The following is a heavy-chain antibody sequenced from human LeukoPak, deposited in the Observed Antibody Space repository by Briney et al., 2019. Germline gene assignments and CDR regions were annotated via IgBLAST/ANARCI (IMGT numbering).Heavy chain of an antibody. CDR3: ARSVMDSSDFYYFDY. CDR2: VYYSGNT. D-gene: IGHD3-22*01. CDR1: GGSISSYS. Sequence: SETLSLTCTVSGGSISSYSWSWIRQPPGKGLEWIGYVYYSGNTYYNPSLKSRVTISVDTSKNQFSLKLTSVTAADTAVYYCARSVMDSSDFYYFDYWGQGTLVTVSS. J-gene: IGHJ4*02. V-gene: IGHV4-59*12.